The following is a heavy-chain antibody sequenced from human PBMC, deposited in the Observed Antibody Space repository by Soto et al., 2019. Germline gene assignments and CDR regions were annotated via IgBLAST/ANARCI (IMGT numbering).Heavy chain of an antibody. Sequence: QIQLVQSGGEGKKPGASVKVSCKASGYNLTTYGLTWVRQGPGKGLEWLGWISANSSNTNYAPKFQGRVTMSTDTSTGTGYLELRGLRSDDTAVYYCAVPRISSIGGSCYCDHRGQGTLVTVSS. J-gene: IGHJ4*02. CDR2: ISANSSNT. CDR1: GYNLTTYG. D-gene: IGHD2-15*01. V-gene: IGHV1-18*01. CDR3: AVPRISSIGGSCYCDH.